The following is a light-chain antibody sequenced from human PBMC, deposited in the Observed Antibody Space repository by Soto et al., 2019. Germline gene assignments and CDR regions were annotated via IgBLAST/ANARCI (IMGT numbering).Light chain of an antibody. CDR3: QQYNSYPIT. V-gene: IGKV1-5*01. CDR2: DAS. Sequence: EIQMTQSPATLSASVGDRITITCRASQSISNRLAWYQQKPGKAPKLLIYDASSLESGVPSRFSGSGSGTEFTLTISTLQPDEFATYYCQQYNSYPITFGQGTRLEI. J-gene: IGKJ5*01. CDR1: QSISNR.